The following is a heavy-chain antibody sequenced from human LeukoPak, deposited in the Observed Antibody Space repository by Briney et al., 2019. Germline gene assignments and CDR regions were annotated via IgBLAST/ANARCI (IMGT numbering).Heavy chain of an antibody. J-gene: IGHJ2*01. D-gene: IGHD5-18*01. V-gene: IGHV1-46*01. CDR3: ARATLDAAMVYWSFDL. Sequence: ASVTLSCKASGYTFTDHYMHWVRQAPGQGLEWMGVIHPSGGSTAFAQKFQGRVSMTSDTSTSTVYVELRSLTSGDTAVYYCARATLDAAMVYWSFDLWGRGTLVTVSS. CDR2: IHPSGGST. CDR1: GYTFTDHY.